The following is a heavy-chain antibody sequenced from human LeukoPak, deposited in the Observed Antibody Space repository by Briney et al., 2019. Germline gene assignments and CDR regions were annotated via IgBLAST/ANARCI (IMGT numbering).Heavy chain of an antibody. V-gene: IGHV3-23*01. Sequence: GGSLRVSCAASRFSFSSYAMSWVRQAPGKGLEWVSGITGSGGNTNYADSVKGRFTISRDNSKNTLYLQMNSLRAEDTAVYYCVKDYSTIAAAANPLFDYWGQGALVTVSS. CDR2: ITGSGGNT. CDR1: RFSFSSYA. J-gene: IGHJ4*02. D-gene: IGHD6-13*01. CDR3: VKDYSTIAAAANPLFDY.